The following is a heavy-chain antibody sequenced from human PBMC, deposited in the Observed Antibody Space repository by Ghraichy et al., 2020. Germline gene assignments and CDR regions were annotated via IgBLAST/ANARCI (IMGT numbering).Heavy chain of an antibody. Sequence: SQTLSLTCTVSGASLNSGVYYWSWIRQHPGKGLEWIGYIYHNGKTYYNPSLKSRLTISVDTSKNQFSLKVTSVTAADTAVCYCARAAPGYGSSWGSWFDPWGQGTMVTVSS. J-gene: IGHJ5*02. V-gene: IGHV4-31*02. D-gene: IGHD6-13*01. CDR1: GASLNSGVYY. CDR3: ARAAPGYGSSWGSWFDP. CDR2: IYHNGKT.